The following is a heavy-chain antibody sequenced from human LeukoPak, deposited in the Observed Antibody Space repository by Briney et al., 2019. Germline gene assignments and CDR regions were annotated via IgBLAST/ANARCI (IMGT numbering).Heavy chain of an antibody. D-gene: IGHD3-22*01. V-gene: IGHV3-48*03. CDR3: ARQISSGYILLDQ. J-gene: IGHJ4*02. CDR2: ITSSGSTR. CDR1: GFTLSNYE. Sequence: GGSLRLSCAASGFTLSNYEMNWVRQAPGKGLEWVSYITSSGSTRYYADSVKGRFTISRDNAKNSLSLQMNSLRAEDTALYYCARQISSGYILLDQWGQGTLVTAPS.